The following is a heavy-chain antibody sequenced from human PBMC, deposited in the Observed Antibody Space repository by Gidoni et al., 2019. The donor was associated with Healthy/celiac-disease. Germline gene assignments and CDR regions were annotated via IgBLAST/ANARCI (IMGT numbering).Heavy chain of an antibody. Sequence: QVQLVQSGAEVNKPGASVKFSCKASGYTFTSYGISWLRQAPGQGLEWMGWISAYNGNTNYAQKLQGRVTMTTDKSTSTAYMELRSLRSDDTAVYYCARDLPASGPNDYGSGSYYTRFDYWGQGTLVTVSS. CDR3: ARDLPASGPNDYGSGSYYTRFDY. CDR1: GYTFTSYG. CDR2: ISAYNGNT. J-gene: IGHJ4*02. V-gene: IGHV1-18*01. D-gene: IGHD3-10*01.